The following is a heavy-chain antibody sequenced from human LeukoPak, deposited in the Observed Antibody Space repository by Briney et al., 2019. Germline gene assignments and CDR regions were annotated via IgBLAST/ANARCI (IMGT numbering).Heavy chain of an antibody. CDR2: ITTRAYGETT. V-gene: IGHV3-15*01. CDR1: GFSFNRDW. CDR3: TTEGYYYYYGMDV. Sequence: GGSLRLSCAGSGFSFNRDWMGWVRQAPGKGREGVGRITTRAYGETTDYAAPVKGRFTISRDDSKSIAYLQMNSLKTEDTAVYYCTTEGYYYYYGMDVWGQGTTVTVSS. J-gene: IGHJ6*02.